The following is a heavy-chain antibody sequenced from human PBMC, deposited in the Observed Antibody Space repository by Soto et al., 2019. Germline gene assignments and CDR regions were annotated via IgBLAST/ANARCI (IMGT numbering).Heavy chain of an antibody. CDR2: ITTDKGKT. J-gene: IGHJ4*02. CDR3: ATRSPAFDY. CDR1: GYTFTSYG. V-gene: IGHV1-18*01. Sequence: QVQLVQSGPEVKKPGASVKVSCKTSGYTFTSYGISWVRQAPGQGLEWMGWITTDKGKTTYAQKFQGRVTMTTDTSTSTAYMELCSLRSDDTAVYYCATRSPAFDYWGQGTLVTVSS.